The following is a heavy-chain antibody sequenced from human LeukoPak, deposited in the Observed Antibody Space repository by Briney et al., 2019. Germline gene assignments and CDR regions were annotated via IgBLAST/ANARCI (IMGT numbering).Heavy chain of an antibody. V-gene: IGHV4-59*01. D-gene: IGHD7-27*01. CDR3: ATNTGTVFDY. J-gene: IGHJ4*02. CDR1: GDFITAYY. Sequence: SETLSLTCSVSGDFITAYYWSWIRQPPGKGLEWIGYVYYSGSTEYNPSLRSRVTISLEMSKHQFSLNLTSVTAADTAVYYCATNTGTVFDYWGQGALVTVSS. CDR2: VYYSGST.